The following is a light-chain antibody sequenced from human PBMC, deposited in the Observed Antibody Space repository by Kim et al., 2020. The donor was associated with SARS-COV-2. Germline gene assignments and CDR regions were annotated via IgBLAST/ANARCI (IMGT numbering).Light chain of an antibody. CDR1: QTITRY. Sequence: DIQMTQSLSSLSASVGDRVTITCRASQTITRYLNWYQHKTGEAPKLLIFAASSLHSGVPSRFRGSGSGTDITLTISSLQPEDSATYYCQQTYTTPWTFGQGTKVDIK. CDR3: QQTYTTPWT. J-gene: IGKJ1*01. V-gene: IGKV1-39*01. CDR2: AAS.